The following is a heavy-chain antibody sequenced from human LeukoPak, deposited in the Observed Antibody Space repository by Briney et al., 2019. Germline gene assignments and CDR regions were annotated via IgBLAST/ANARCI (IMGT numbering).Heavy chain of an antibody. J-gene: IGHJ4*02. D-gene: IGHD4-17*01. V-gene: IGHV4-61*08. CDR2: IYHSGST. Sequence: SETLSLTCTVSGGSISSGGYYWSWIRQPPGKGLEWIGYIYHSGSTNYNPSLKSRVTISLDTSKNQFSLKLSSVTAADTAVYYCARRYGDYQVDYWGQGTLVTVSS. CDR3: ARRYGDYQVDY. CDR1: GGSISSGGYY.